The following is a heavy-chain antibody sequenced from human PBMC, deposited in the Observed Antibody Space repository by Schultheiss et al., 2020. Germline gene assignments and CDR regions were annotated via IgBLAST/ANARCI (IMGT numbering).Heavy chain of an antibody. CDR3: ARQGMVSNRQTYYYYYGMDV. CDR1: GYSSTSYW. CDR2: IYLGDSDT. Sequence: GESLKISCKGSGYSSTSYWIGWVRQMPGKGLEWMGIIYLGDSDTRYSPSFQGQVTISADKSISTAYLQWSSLKASDTAMYYCARQGMVSNRQTYYYYYGMDVWGQGTTVTVSS. J-gene: IGHJ6*02. D-gene: IGHD5-18*01. V-gene: IGHV5-51*01.